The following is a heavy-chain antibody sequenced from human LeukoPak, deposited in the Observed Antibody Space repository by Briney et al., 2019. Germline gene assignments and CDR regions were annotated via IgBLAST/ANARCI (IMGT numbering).Heavy chain of an antibody. Sequence: SGTLSLTCAVSGGSISSSNWWSWVRQPPGKGLEWIGEIYHSGSTNYNPSLKSRVTISVDKSKNQFSLKLSSVTAADTAVYYCARGLFMVRGVIDAFDIWGQGTMVTVSS. CDR1: GGSISSSNW. CDR2: IYHSGST. D-gene: IGHD3-10*01. J-gene: IGHJ3*02. CDR3: ARGLFMVRGVIDAFDI. V-gene: IGHV4-4*02.